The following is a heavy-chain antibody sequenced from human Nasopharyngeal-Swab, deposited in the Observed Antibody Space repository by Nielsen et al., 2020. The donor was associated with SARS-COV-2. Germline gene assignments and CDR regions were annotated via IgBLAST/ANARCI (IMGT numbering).Heavy chain of an antibody. CDR3: ARGPYYYDSSGYYLGLPSHFDY. CDR2: IIPIFGTA. V-gene: IGHV1-69*13. Sequence: SVKVSCKASGGTFSSYAIGWVRQAPGQGLEWMGGIIPIFGTANYAQKFQGRVTITADESTSTAYMELSSLRSEDTAVYYCARGPYYYDSSGYYLGLPSHFDYWGQGTLVTVSS. CDR1: GGTFSSYA. D-gene: IGHD3-22*01. J-gene: IGHJ4*02.